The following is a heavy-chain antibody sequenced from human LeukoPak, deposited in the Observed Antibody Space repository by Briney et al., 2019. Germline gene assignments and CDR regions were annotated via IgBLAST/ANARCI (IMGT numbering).Heavy chain of an antibody. CDR2: IESSGETT. V-gene: IGHV3-23*01. CDR1: GFTFSSYS. J-gene: IGHJ4*02. D-gene: IGHD3/OR15-3a*01. CDR3: AKAAAWTCFDS. Sequence: GGSLRLSCAASGFTFSSYSMNWVRQAPGKGLEWVSYIESSGETTYYSDSVKGRFTISRDNSKNTLYLQLTSLRVDDTAVYFCAKAAAWTCFDSWGQGTLVTVSS.